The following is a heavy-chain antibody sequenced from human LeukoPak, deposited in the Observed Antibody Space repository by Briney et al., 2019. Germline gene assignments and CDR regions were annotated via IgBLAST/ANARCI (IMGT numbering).Heavy chain of an antibody. J-gene: IGHJ4*02. CDR2: INHSGST. V-gene: IGHV4-34*01. D-gene: IGHD6-6*01. CDR1: GGSFSGYY. CDR3: ARGPQTRAARPPLRY. Sequence: SETLSLTCAVYGGSFSGYYWSWIRQPPGKGLEWIGEINHSGSTNYNPSLKSRVTISVDTSKNQFSLKLSSVTAADTAVYYCARGPQTRAARPPLRYWGQGTLVTVSS.